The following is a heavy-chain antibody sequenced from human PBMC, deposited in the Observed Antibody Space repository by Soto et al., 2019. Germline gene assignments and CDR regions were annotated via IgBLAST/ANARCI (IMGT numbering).Heavy chain of an antibody. J-gene: IGHJ4*02. D-gene: IGHD2-2*02. V-gene: IGHV3-23*01. Sequence: GGSLRLSCAASGFTFSSYAMSWVRQAPGKGLEWVSAISGSGGSTYYADSVKGRFTISRDNSKNTLYLQMNSLRAEDTAVYYCAKDQCGSTSCYRTFDYWGQGTLVTVSS. CDR2: ISGSGGST. CDR3: AKDQCGSTSCYRTFDY. CDR1: GFTFSSYA.